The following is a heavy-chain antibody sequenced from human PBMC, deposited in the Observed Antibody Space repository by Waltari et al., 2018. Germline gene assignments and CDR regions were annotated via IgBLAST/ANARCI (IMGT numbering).Heavy chain of an antibody. V-gene: IGHV3-48*04. Sequence: EVQLVESGGGLVQPGGSLTLSCAASGFTFRPYSMIWVRQAPGKGVECVSLITYSSSTTYYADSVKGRFTISRDNAKNSLYLQMNSLRAEDTAVYYCASPGIAAAFWGQGTLVTVSS. J-gene: IGHJ1*01. CDR1: GFTFRPYS. CDR3: ASPGIAAAF. D-gene: IGHD6-13*01. CDR2: ITYSSSTT.